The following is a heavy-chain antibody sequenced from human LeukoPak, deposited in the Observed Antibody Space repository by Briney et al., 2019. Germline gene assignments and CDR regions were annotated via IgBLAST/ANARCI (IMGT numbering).Heavy chain of an antibody. CDR2: ISAYNGNT. CDR3: AVVRLGQCGDYAGFDY. D-gene: IGHD4-17*01. Sequence: GASVKVSCKASGYTFTSYGISWVRQAPGQGLEWMGWISAYNGNTNYAQKLQGRVTMTTDTSTSTAYMELRSLRSDDTAVYYCAVVRLGQCGDYAGFDYWGQGTLVTVSS. CDR1: GYTFTSYG. V-gene: IGHV1-18*01. J-gene: IGHJ4*02.